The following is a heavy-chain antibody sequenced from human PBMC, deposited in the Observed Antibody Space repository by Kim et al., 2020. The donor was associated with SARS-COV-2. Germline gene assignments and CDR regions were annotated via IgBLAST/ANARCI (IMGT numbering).Heavy chain of an antibody. D-gene: IGHD6-19*01. V-gene: IGHV5-51*01. J-gene: IGHJ4*02. CDR3: ARLIAVADPFDY. Sequence: RYSPSFQGQVTISADKSISTAYLQWSSLKASDTAMYYCARLIAVADPFDYWGQGTLVTVSS.